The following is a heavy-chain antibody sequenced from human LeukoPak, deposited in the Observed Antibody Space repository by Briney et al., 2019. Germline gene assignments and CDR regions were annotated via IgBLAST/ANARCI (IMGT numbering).Heavy chain of an antibody. CDR1: GGSISSSSYY. D-gene: IGHD1-26*01. CDR3: ARLRVVGATIDY. Sequence: SSETLSLTCTVSGGSISSSSYYWGWIRQPPGKGLEWSGSIYYSGSTYYNPSLKSRVTISVDTSKNQFSLKLSSVTAADTAVYYCARLRVVGATIDYWGQGTLVTVSS. V-gene: IGHV4-39*01. CDR2: IYYSGST. J-gene: IGHJ4*02.